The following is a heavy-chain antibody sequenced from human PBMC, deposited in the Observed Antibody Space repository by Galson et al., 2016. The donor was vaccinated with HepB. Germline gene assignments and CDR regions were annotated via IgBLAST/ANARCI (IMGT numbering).Heavy chain of an antibody. D-gene: IGHD3-10*01. V-gene: IGHV3-11*06. CDR2: ISGSGSDT. CDR3: ARVGSLAGSGTYDY. J-gene: IGHJ4*02. CDR1: GFTFSDFY. Sequence: LRLSCAVPGFTFSDFYMSWLRQAPGKGLEWLSYISGSGSDTIYADSLKGRFTISRDNAENSLFLQIHSLGVEDTAVYYCARVGSLAGSGTYDYWGQGTLVTVSS.